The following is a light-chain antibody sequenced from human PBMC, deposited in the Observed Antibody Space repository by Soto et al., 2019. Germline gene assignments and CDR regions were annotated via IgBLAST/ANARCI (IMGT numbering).Light chain of an antibody. CDR1: QSISSSF. CDR2: GAS. V-gene: IGKV3-20*01. CDR3: QQYDNSPIT. Sequence: EIVWTHSPVIFSRSGVERASLSCGASQSISSSFLAWYQQKPGQAPRLLIYGASSRATGIPDRFSGTGSETDFTLTISRLEPEDFAVYYCQQYDNSPITFGQGTRLEI. J-gene: IGKJ5*01.